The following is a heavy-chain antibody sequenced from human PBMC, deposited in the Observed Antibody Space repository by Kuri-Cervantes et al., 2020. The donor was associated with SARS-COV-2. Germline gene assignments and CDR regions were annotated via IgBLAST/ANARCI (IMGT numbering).Heavy chain of an antibody. J-gene: IGHJ5*02. CDR3: AKDSGEWWELLGDNWFDP. CDR2: ISGSGGST. Sequence: GESLKISCAASGFTFSSYAMSWVRQAPGKGLEWVSAISGSGGSTYYADSVKGRFTISRDNSKNTLYLQMNSLRAEDTAVYYCAKDSGEWWELLGDNWFDPWGQGTPVTVSS. CDR1: GFTFSSYA. V-gene: IGHV3-23*01. D-gene: IGHD1-26*01.